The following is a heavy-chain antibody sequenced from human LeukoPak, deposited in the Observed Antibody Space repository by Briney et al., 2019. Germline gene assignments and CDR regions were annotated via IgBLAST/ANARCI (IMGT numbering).Heavy chain of an antibody. D-gene: IGHD3-10*01. V-gene: IGHV3-48*03. CDR1: GFPFSTYE. Sequence: GGSLRLSCAASGFPFSTYEMNWVRQAPGKGLGWISYISSSDSTIYYADSVKGRFTISRDNAKNSLYLQMNSQRAEDTAVYYCAGWGDIWGQGRLVTVSS. J-gene: IGHJ1*01. CDR2: ISSSDSTI. CDR3: AGWGDI.